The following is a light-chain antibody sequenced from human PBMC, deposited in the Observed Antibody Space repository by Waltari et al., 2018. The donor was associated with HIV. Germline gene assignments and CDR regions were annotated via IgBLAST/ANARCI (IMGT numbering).Light chain of an antibody. CDR3: AAWDDSLSGRV. CDR2: WDN. J-gene: IGLJ3*02. Sequence: VLTQPPSASGTPGQRVTIYCSGTNSNIGINSVYWYQQLPGTAPKLLIYWDNQRPSGVPGRFSGSKSGTSASLAISGLRSEDEADYYCAAWDDSLSGRVFGGGTNLTVL. CDR1: NSNIGINS. V-gene: IGLV1-47*01.